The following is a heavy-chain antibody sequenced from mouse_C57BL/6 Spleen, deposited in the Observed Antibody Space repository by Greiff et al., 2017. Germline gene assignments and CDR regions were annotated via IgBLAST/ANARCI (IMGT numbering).Heavy chain of an antibody. CDR2: FYPGSGSI. V-gene: IGHV1-62-2*01. CDR1: GYTFTEYT. J-gene: IGHJ3*01. CDR3: ARHEDRGYYSNYPMY. D-gene: IGHD2-5*01. Sequence: QVHVKQSGAELVKPGASVKLSCKASGYTFTEYTIHWVKQRSGQGLEWLGWFYPGSGSIKYNEKFKDKATLHADKSSSTVYMELSRLTSEDSAVYFWARHEDRGYYSNYPMYWGQGTLVTVSA.